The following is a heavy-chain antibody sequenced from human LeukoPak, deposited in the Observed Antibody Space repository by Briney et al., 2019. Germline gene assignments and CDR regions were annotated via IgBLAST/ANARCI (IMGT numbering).Heavy chain of an antibody. V-gene: IGHV4-61*02. CDR1: GASISSGSYY. CDR2: FYTSGNA. CDR3: ARCAGCGYSYGYYFDY. J-gene: IGHJ4*02. D-gene: IGHD5-18*01. Sequence: SETLSLTCTVSGASISSGSYYWSWIRQPAGKGLEWIGRFYTSGNANYNPSLKSRVTISVDTSKNQFSLKLTSVTAADTAVYYCARCAGCGYSYGYYFDYWGQGTLVTVSS.